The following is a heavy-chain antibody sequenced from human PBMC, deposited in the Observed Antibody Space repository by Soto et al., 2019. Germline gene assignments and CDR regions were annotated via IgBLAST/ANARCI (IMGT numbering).Heavy chain of an antibody. CDR2: INPNSGGT. CDR1: GYTFTGYY. V-gene: IGHV1-2*04. D-gene: IGHD2-2*01. CDR3: AXXXXFIXLXXASSTPPSRWFDP. J-gene: IGHJ5*02. Sequence: VKVSCKASGYTFTGYYMHWVRQAPGQGLEGMGWINPNSGGTNYAQKFKGWVTMTRDTSISTAYLELSRLRSDDTAVYYCAXXXXFIXLXXASSTPPSRWFDPXGQGTLVTVSS.